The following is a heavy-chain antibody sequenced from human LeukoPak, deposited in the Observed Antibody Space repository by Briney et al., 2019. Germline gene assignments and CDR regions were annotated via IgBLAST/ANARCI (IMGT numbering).Heavy chain of an antibody. D-gene: IGHD6-19*01. V-gene: IGHV4-4*07. J-gene: IGHJ5*02. CDR2: IFTSGTT. CDR1: GGSISSSY. CDR3: ARDFGFGSA. Sequence: PSETLSLTCTVSGGSISSSYWSWIRQPAGKGLEWIGRIFTSGTTEYNPSLKSRVTMSVDTSKNQFSLTLTSVTAADTAVYYCARDFGFGSAWGQGALVTVSS.